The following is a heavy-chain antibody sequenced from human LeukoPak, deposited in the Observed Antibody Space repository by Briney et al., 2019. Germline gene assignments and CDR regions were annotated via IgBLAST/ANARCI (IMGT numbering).Heavy chain of an antibody. Sequence: GGSLRLSCAASGFTFSSYAMHWVRQAPGKGLEYVSAISSNGGSTYYVNSVKGRFTISRDNSKNTLYLQMGSLRAEDMAVYYCARDASLYYDFWSGYPDYWGQGTLVTVSS. D-gene: IGHD3-3*01. CDR1: GFTFSSYA. CDR3: ARDASLYYDFWSGYPDY. CDR2: ISSNGGST. V-gene: IGHV3-64*01. J-gene: IGHJ4*02.